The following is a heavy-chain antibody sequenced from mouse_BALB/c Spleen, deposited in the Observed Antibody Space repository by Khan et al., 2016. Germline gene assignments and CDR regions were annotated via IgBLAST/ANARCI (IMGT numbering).Heavy chain of an antibody. D-gene: IGHD1-1*02. CDR1: GFTFSSYT. J-gene: IGHJ4*01. CDR2: ISNGGGST. Sequence: EVELVESGGGLVQPGGSLKLSCAASGFTFSSYTMSWVRQTPEKRLEWVAYISNGGGSTYYPDTVKGRFTISRDNAKNTLYLQMSSMKSEETAMYCCARHGNYAMDNWGQGTAVTVSS. V-gene: IGHV5-12-2*01. CDR3: ARHGNYAMDN.